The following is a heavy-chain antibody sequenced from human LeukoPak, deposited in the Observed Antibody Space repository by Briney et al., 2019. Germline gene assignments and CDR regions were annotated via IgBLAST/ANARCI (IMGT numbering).Heavy chain of an antibody. J-gene: IGHJ6*03. Sequence: SETLSLTCAVYGGSFSGYYWSWIRQPPGKGLEWIGEINHSGSTNYNPSLKSRVTISVDTSKNQSSLKLSSVTAADTAVYYCARLPVVGYYYYYMDVWGKGTTVTISS. CDR3: ARLPVVGYYYYYMDV. D-gene: IGHD2-15*01. CDR2: INHSGST. CDR1: GGSFSGYY. V-gene: IGHV4-34*01.